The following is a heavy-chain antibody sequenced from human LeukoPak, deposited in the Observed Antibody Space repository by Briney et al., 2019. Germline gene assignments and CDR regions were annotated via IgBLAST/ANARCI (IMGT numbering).Heavy chain of an antibody. V-gene: IGHV3-53*01. Sequence: GGSLRLSCTASGFTVNTYSMTWVRRAPGKGLEWVSLIYSGGTTYYADSVKGRFTISRDNSKNMLFLQMNSLRVEDTAVYYCARGSSFPDYWGQGTLVTVSS. CDR3: ARGSSFPDY. D-gene: IGHD6-19*01. CDR2: IYSGGTT. J-gene: IGHJ4*02. CDR1: GFTVNTYS.